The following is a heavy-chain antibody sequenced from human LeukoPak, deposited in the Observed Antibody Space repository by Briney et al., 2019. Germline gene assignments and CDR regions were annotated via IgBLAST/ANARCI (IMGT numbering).Heavy chain of an antibody. D-gene: IGHD6-19*01. J-gene: IGHJ4*02. CDR3: ARGINEQWLVLPLGFDY. V-gene: IGHV4-34*01. Sequence: SETLSLICTVSGGSISSYYWSWIRQPPGKGLEWIGEINHSGSTNYNPSLKSRVTISVDTSKNQFSLKLSSVTAADTAVYYCARGINEQWLVLPLGFDYWGQGTLVTVSS. CDR2: INHSGST. CDR1: GGSISSYY.